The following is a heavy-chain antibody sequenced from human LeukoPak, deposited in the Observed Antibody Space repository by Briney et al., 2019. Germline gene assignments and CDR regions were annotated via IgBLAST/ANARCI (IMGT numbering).Heavy chain of an antibody. CDR3: ARGGGSRPNWFDH. CDR1: GGSISSGGYY. CDR2: IYYSGST. Sequence: PSQTLSLTCTVSGGSISSGGYYWSWIRQHPGKGLEWIGYIYYSGSTYYNPSLKSRVTISVDTSKNQFSLKLSSVTAADTAVYYCARGGGSRPNWFDHWGQGTLVTVSS. V-gene: IGHV4-31*03. D-gene: IGHD3-10*01. J-gene: IGHJ5*02.